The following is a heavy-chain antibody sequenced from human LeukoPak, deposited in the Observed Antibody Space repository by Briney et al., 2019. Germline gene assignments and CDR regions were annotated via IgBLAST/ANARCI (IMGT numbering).Heavy chain of an antibody. V-gene: IGHV4-34*01. CDR1: GGSFSGYY. CDR2: INHSGST. D-gene: IGHD1-26*01. Sequence: PSETLSLTCAVYGGSFSGYYWSWIRQPPGMGLEWIGEINHSGSTNYNPSLRSRVTISVDTSKNQFSLKLSSVTAADTAVYYCARHGEHDAFDIWGQGTMVTVSS. CDR3: ARHGEHDAFDI. J-gene: IGHJ3*02.